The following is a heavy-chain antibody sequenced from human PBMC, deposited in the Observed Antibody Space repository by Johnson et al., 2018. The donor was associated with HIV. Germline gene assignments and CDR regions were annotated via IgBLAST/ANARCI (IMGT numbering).Heavy chain of an antibody. Sequence: QVQLVESGGGWGQPGRSLRLSCAASGFTFRSYAMGWVRQAPGNGLEWVAVISFDGINKYYADSVKGRFTISRDNAKNALYLQMNSLRAEDTAVYYWARTQRVTMIVVSLGRDDVFDIWGQGTMVTVSS. D-gene: IGHD3-22*01. CDR1: GFTFRSYA. CDR3: ARTQRVTMIVVSLGRDDVFDI. J-gene: IGHJ3*02. V-gene: IGHV3-30-3*01. CDR2: ISFDGINK.